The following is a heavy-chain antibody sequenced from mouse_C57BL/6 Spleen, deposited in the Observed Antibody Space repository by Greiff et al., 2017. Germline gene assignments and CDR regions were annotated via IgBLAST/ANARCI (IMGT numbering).Heavy chain of an antibody. CDR1: GYAFSSYW. D-gene: IGHD1-1*01. Sequence: QVQLKESGAELVKPGASVKISCKASGYAFSSYWMNWVKQRPGKGLEWIGQIYPGDGDTNYNGKFKGKATLTADKSSSTAYMQLSSLTSEDSAVYFCARSRYYYGSFDYWGQGTTLTVSS. CDR2: IYPGDGDT. V-gene: IGHV1-80*01. CDR3: ARSRYYYGSFDY. J-gene: IGHJ2*01.